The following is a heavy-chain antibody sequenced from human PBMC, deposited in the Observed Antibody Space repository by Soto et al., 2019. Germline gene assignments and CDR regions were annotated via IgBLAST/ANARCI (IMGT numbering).Heavy chain of an antibody. V-gene: IGHV4-59*01. D-gene: IGHD3-3*01. CDR1: CGSIISYY. J-gene: IGHJ4*02. CDR3: ARGEATIFGVVQTFDY. Sequence: SETLSLTCTFSCGSIISYYWSWIRQPPGKGLEWIGYIYYSGSTNYNPSLKSRVTISVDTSKNQFSLKLSSVTAADTAVYYCARGEATIFGVVQTFDYWGQGTLVTVSS. CDR2: IYYSGST.